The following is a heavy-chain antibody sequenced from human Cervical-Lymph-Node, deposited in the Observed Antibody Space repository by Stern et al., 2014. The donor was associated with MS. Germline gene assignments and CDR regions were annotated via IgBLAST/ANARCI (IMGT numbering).Heavy chain of an antibody. D-gene: IGHD2-15*01. Sequence: VQLLESGGGLVKPGGSLRLSCVASGFNITDYYMAWIRQAPGMGLDWVAYLNGTSAAKSSAYADKGRFTVSRDNSKNSLCLQMSSLRAEDTALYYCVRGYCNCGRCYAYPFDYWGQGTLVTVS. CDR1: GFNITDYY. CDR3: VRGYCNCGRCYAYPFDY. J-gene: IGHJ4*02. V-gene: IGHV3-11*01. CDR2: LNGTSAAK.